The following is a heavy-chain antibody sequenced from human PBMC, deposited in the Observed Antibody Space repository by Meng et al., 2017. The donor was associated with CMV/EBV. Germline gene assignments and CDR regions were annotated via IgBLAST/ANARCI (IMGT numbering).Heavy chain of an antibody. CDR3: GRVLTVEVPPGHIDLPENSYYYAMDV. CDR1: GYSFTSYR. J-gene: IGHJ6*02. D-gene: IGHD2-15*01. V-gene: IGHV5-51*01. CDR2: MDPGASDI. Sequence: GESLKISCKASGYSFTSYRVGWVRQMPGKGLEWMGIMDPGASDIRYSPSFQGHVSISVDKSINTAYLPWSSLKASDTAMYYCGRVLTVEVPPGHIDLPENSYYYAMDVWGQGTTVTVSS.